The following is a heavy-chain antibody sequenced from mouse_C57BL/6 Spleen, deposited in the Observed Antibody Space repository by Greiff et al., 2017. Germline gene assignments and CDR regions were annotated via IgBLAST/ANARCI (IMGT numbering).Heavy chain of an antibody. D-gene: IGHD2-10*02. V-gene: IGHV1-19*01. J-gene: IGHJ2*01. CDR1: GYTFTDYY. Sequence: EVQLQQSGPVLVKPGASVKMSCKASGYTFTDYYMNWVKQSHGKSLEWIGVINPYNGGTSYNQKFKGKATLTVDKSSSTAYMELNSLTSEDSAVYYCARNPLYGNYVDYWGQGTTLTVSS. CDR2: INPYNGGT. CDR3: ARNPLYGNYVDY.